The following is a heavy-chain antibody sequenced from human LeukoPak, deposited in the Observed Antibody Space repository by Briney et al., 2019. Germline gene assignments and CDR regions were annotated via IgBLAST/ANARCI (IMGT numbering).Heavy chain of an antibody. D-gene: IGHD2-2*01. J-gene: IGHJ6*02. CDR3: ARRNAYCSSASCSRASYYYYGMDV. V-gene: IGHV3-11*01. CDR2: IGSSGTNI. CDR1: GGSISSGGYS. Sequence: LSLTCAVSGGSISSGGYSWSWIRQAPGKGLEWVSYIGSSGTNIYYADSVKGRFTISRDNAKNSLYLQMNSLRAEDTAVYYCARRNAYCSSASCSRASYYYYGMDVWGQGTTVTVSS.